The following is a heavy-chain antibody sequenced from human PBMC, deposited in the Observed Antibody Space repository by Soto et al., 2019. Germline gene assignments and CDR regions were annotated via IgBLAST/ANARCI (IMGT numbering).Heavy chain of an antibody. Sequence: QVQLVESGGGVVQPGRSLRLPCAASGFTFSSYGMHWVRQAPGKGLEWVAVISYDGSNKYYADSVKGRFTISRDNSKNTLYLQMNSLRAEDTVVYYCAKDIVVVPAAMVSDYYYYYGMDVWGQGTTVTVSS. J-gene: IGHJ6*02. V-gene: IGHV3-30*18. CDR3: AKDIVVVPAAMVSDYYYYYGMDV. CDR1: GFTFSSYG. CDR2: ISYDGSNK. D-gene: IGHD2-2*01.